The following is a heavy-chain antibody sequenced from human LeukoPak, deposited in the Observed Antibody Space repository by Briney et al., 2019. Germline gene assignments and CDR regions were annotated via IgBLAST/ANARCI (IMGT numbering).Heavy chain of an antibody. CDR1: GGSISSYY. CDR3: ARDRVGQQAVGRKTYYYYMDV. CDR2: IYYSGST. V-gene: IGHV4-59*01. J-gene: IGHJ6*03. Sequence: PETLSLSPTVSGGSISSYYWSWIRQSPGKGLEWIGYIYYSGSTKYNPSPKRRVTISVVTSNNQFSLRLSSVTAADTALYYCARDRVGQQAVGRKTYYYYMDVWGKGTTVTISS. D-gene: IGHD6-13*01.